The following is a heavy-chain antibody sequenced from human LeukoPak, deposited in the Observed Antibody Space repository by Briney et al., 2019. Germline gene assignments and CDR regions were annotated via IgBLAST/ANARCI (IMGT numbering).Heavy chain of an antibody. CDR2: IIPIFGTA. V-gene: IGHV1-69*05. J-gene: IGHJ4*02. CDR3: ARSSDYYGSGSYPH. D-gene: IGHD3-10*01. Sequence: SVKVSCKASGGTFSSYAISWVRQAPGQGLEWMGRIIPIFGTANYAQKFQGRVTITTDESTSTASMELSSLRSEDTAVYYCARSSDYYGSGSYPHWGQGTLVTVSS. CDR1: GGTFSSYA.